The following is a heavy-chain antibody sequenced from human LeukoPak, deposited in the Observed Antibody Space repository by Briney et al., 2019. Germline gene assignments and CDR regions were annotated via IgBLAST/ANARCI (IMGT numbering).Heavy chain of an antibody. CDR3: ARGLGWLDP. V-gene: IGHV3-7*01. Sequence: GGSLRLSCAGSGFTLSGYWMTLVRRAPGKGLEWVANIKYDGSEKQYVDSVKGRFTISRDNAKNSLYLQMNSLRVEDMAVYYCARGLGWLDPWGQGTLVTVSS. CDR2: IKYDGSEK. CDR1: GFTLSGYW. J-gene: IGHJ5*02.